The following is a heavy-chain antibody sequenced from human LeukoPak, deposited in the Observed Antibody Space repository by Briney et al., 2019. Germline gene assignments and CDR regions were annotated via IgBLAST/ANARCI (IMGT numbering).Heavy chain of an antibody. Sequence: GGSLRLSCAASGFTFSSYSMNWVRQAPGKGLEWVSYISSSSSTIYYADSVKGRFTISRDNSKSTLYLQMNSLRAEDTAVYYCAKDWGEYFDYVWGSFTSFDSWGQGTLVTVSS. CDR1: GFTFSSYS. CDR3: AKDWGEYFDYVWGSFTSFDS. D-gene: IGHD3-16*01. V-gene: IGHV3-48*01. CDR2: ISSSSSTI. J-gene: IGHJ4*02.